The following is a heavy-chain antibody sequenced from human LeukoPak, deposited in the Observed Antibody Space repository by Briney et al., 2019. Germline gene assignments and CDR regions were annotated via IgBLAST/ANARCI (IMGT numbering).Heavy chain of an antibody. V-gene: IGHV4-34*01. J-gene: IGHJ4*02. CDR1: GGSFSGYY. CDR3: ARVLHRLLKD. Sequence: SETLSLTCAVHGGSFSGYYWSWIRQPPGKGLEWIGEINHSGSTNYNPSLKSRVTISVDTSKNQFSLKLSSVTAADTAVYYCARVLHRLLKDWGQGTLVTVSS. D-gene: IGHD1-14*01. CDR2: INHSGST.